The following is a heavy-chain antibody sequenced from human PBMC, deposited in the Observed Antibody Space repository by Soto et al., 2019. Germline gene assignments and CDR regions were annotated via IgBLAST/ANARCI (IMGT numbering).Heavy chain of an antibody. CDR1: GCSISSGGYY. CDR3: ARSPHIQLWSYPSDY. D-gene: IGHD5-18*01. V-gene: IGHV4-31*03. CDR2: IYFSGST. J-gene: IGHJ4*02. Sequence: QVQLQESGPGLVKPSQTLSLTCTVSGCSISSGGYYWSWIRQHPGEALEWIGYIYFSGSTFYNPSLKSRVTLSVDTSKNQFSLKLSSVTAADTAVYYCARSPHIQLWSYPSDYWGQGTLVTVSS.